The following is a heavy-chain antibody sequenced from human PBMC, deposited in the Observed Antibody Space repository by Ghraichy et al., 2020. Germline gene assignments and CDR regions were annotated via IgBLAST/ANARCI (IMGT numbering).Heavy chain of an antibody. Sequence: GGSLRLSCPASGFTFRIYVMNWVRPPPGEGLEWVSFITTSGSTIYYADSVKGRFTISRDNAKNSLSQQMNSVRADDTAVYYCARAYPFGNWGQGTLVTVSS. V-gene: IGHV3-48*03. J-gene: IGHJ4*02. CDR1: GFTFRIYV. CDR2: ITTSGSTI. CDR3: ARAYPFGN. D-gene: IGHD3-16*01.